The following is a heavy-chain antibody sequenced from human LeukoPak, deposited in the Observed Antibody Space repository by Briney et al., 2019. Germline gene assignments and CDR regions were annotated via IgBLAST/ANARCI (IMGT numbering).Heavy chain of an antibody. Sequence: ASVNVSCKASGYTFTSYDINWVRQATGQGVEWMGWMNPNSGNTGYAQKFQGRVTITRNTSISTAYMELSSLRSEDTAVYYCARGSSSLGDLNIIDWGQGTLVTVSS. CDR1: GYTFTSYD. V-gene: IGHV1-8*01. D-gene: IGHD6-13*01. J-gene: IGHJ4*02. CDR3: ARGSSSLGDLNIID. CDR2: MNPNSGNT.